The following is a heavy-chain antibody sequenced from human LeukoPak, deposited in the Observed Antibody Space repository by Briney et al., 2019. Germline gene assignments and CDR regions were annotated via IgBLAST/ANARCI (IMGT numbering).Heavy chain of an antibody. V-gene: IGHV3-33*01. CDR2: IWDDGSNK. J-gene: IGHJ1*01. CDR1: GFTFGNYG. Sequence: GRSLRLSCAASGFTFGNYGMHWVRQAPGKGLEWVAVIWDDGSNKYYADSVKGRFTISRDNSKNTLYLQMNSLRAEDTAVYYCARGPLYGDYEHWGQGTLVTVSS. CDR3: ARGPLYGDYEH. D-gene: IGHD4-17*01.